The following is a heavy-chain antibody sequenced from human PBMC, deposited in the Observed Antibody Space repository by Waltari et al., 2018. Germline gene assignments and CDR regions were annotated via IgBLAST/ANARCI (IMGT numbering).Heavy chain of an antibody. CDR3: ARGKMIRYYYYGMDV. J-gene: IGHJ6*02. V-gene: IGHV1-69*01. D-gene: IGHD3-22*01. Sequence: QVQLVQSGAEVQKPGSSVKVSCQASGGTFSSYALSWVRRSPGQGLEWMGGIIPIFGTANYAQKFQGRVTITADESTSTAYMELSSLRSEDTAVYYCARGKMIRYYYYGMDVWGQGTTVTVSS. CDR1: GGTFSSYA. CDR2: IIPIFGTA.